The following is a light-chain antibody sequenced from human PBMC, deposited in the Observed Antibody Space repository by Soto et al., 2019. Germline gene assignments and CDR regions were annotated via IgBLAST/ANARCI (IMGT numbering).Light chain of an antibody. Sequence: EILMTQSPVTLSVSPGERATLSCRANESISINMAWYQQKFGQSPRLLMYGASIRAVGIPVRFSGSGSVTEFNLTINSLQSEDFAVYYCQQYNTWPTFGQGTRVEIK. CDR3: QQYNTWPT. CDR2: GAS. CDR1: ESISIN. J-gene: IGKJ1*01. V-gene: IGKV3-15*01.